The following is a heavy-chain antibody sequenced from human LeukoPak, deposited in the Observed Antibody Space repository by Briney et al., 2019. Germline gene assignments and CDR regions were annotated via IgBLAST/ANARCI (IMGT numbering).Heavy chain of an antibody. CDR2: ISYSGST. J-gene: IGHJ5*02. CDR1: GGSINSGGYY. Sequence: SETLSLTCTVAGGSINSGGYYWSWIRQPPGKGLEWIACISYSGSTKYNPSLKSRVTISVDTSKNQLSLKLSSVTAADTAVYYCAREPGFDSSGYLNWFDPWGQGTLVTVSS. CDR3: AREPGFDSSGYLNWFDP. V-gene: IGHV4-61*08. D-gene: IGHD3-22*01.